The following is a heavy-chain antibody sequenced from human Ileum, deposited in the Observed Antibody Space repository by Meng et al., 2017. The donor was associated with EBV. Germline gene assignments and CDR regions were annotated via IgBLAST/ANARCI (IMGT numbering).Heavy chain of an antibody. V-gene: IGHV4-30-4*01. CDR2: IYNSGST. Sequence: QVQLQESGPGLVKPSQTLYLTCTGSGGSISSSNYYWSWIRQPPGKGLEWSGHIYNSGSTYYNPSLKSRITISVDTSKNQFSLKLSSVTAADTAVYYCARGQKGYFDLWGRGTLVTVSS. CDR3: ARGQKGYFDL. CDR1: GGSISSSNYY. J-gene: IGHJ2*01.